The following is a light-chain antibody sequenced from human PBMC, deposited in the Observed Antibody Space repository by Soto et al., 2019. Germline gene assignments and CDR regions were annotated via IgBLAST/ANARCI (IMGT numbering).Light chain of an antibody. CDR2: DAS. J-gene: IGKJ4*01. CDR3: QEDDNLPIT. CDR1: QDISNY. V-gene: IGKV1-33*01. Sequence: DIQMTQSQSSLSASVGDRVTITCQASQDISNYLNWYQQKPGKAPKLMIYDASNLETGVPSRFSGRGSGTDFTFTISSLHPEDIATYYCQEDDNLPITFGGGTQVEIK.